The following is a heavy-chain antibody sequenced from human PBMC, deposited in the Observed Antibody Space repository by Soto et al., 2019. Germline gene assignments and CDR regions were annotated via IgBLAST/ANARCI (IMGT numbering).Heavy chain of an antibody. J-gene: IGHJ4*02. CDR2: IRSKANSYAT. V-gene: IGHV3-73*02. D-gene: IGHD6-19*01. Sequence: EVQLVESGGGLVQPGGSLKLSCAASGFTFSGSAMHWVRQAPGKGLEWVGRIRSKANSYATAYAASVKGRFTISRDDSKITAYLQMNSLKAEDTAVYYCTRRDSSGWNEGSDYWGQGTLVTVSS. CDR1: GFTFSGSA. CDR3: TRRDSSGWNEGSDY.